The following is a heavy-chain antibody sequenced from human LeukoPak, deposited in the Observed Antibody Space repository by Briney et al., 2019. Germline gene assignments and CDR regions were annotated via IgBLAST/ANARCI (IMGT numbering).Heavy chain of an antibody. CDR3: ARRTAAAVDS. D-gene: IGHD6-13*01. J-gene: IGHJ4*02. CDR2: ISSTSSYI. Sequence: GGSLRLSCAASEFTFSSYVMNWVRQAPGKGLEWVSSISSTSSYIFYADSVKGRFTISRDNAKNSLYLQMNSLRAEDTAVYYWARRTAAAVDSWGQGTLVTVSS. V-gene: IGHV3-21*01. CDR1: EFTFSSYV.